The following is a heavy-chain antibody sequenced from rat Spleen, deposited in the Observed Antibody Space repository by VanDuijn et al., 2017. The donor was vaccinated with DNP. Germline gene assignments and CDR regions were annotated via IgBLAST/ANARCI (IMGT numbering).Heavy chain of an antibody. V-gene: IGHV5-22*01. Sequence: EVQLVESGGGLVQPGRSLKLSCAASGFTFSDYYMAWVRQAPTKGLEWVAYIGSDGYAPYYGDSVKGRFTISRDNAKSTLYLQMNSLRSEAMATYYCIRWNSGQCDYWGQGVMVTVSS. CDR1: GFTFSDYY. D-gene: IGHD4-3*01. CDR3: IRWNSGQCDY. CDR2: IGSDGYAP. J-gene: IGHJ2*01.